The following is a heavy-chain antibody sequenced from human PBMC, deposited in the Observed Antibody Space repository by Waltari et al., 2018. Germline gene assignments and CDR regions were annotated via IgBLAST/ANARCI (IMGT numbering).Heavy chain of an antibody. D-gene: IGHD6-13*01. CDR2: YYSGST. CDR1: TASLRSYY. J-gene: IGHJ1*01. V-gene: IGHV4-59*13. CDR3: ATYSSTWDYFQH. Sequence: QVPLQESGPGLVKPSETLSLTCTVPTASLRSYYWTWIRQPPGKGLEWIGYYSGSTNYNPSLKSRVTISIDTSRNQFSLRLSSVTAADTAVYYCATYSSTWDYFQHWGQGTLVTVSS.